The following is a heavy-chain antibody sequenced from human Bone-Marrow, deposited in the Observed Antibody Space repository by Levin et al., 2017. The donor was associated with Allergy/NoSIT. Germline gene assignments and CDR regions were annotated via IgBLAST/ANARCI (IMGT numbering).Heavy chain of an antibody. J-gene: IGHJ3*02. D-gene: IGHD2-15*01. CDR2: IYPADSDT. Sequence: PGESLKISCKGSGYSFTNYWIGWVRQMPGKGLEWMGIIYPADSDTRYSPSFQGQVTISADKSITTAYLQWSSLKASDTAIYYCARLEDVNDAFDIWGHGTMVTVSS. V-gene: IGHV5-51*01. CDR3: ARLEDVNDAFDI. CDR1: GYSFTNYW.